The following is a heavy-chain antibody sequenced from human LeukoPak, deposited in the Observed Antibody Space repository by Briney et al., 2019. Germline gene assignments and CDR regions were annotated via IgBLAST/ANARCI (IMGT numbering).Heavy chain of an antibody. D-gene: IGHD4-17*01. V-gene: IGHV3-21*01. J-gene: IGHJ4*02. CDR3: ARADYGNFTFDS. CDR2: ISSSSSYI. Sequence: GGSLRLSSAASGFTFSSYSMSWVRQAPGERLEWVSSISSSSSYIYYAASVKGRFTISRDNATNSLYLQMNSLRAADTAMYYCARADYGNFTFDSWGQGTLVTVSS. CDR1: GFTFSSYS.